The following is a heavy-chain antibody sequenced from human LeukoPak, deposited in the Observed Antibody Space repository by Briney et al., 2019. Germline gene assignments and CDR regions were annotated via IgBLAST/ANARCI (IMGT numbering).Heavy chain of an antibody. D-gene: IGHD4-17*01. CDR2: INADTGNT. V-gene: IGHV1-3*03. J-gene: IGHJ4*02. CDR3: ARSGGSRGTVTPPGDF. Sequence: ASVKVSCKASGYTFTTYTMHWVRQAPGKRLEWMGWINADTGNTKCSQEFQGRLTITRDTSASTVYMDLSSLKSEDMAVYYCARSGGSRGTVTPPGDFWGQGTLVTVSS. CDR1: GYTFTTYT.